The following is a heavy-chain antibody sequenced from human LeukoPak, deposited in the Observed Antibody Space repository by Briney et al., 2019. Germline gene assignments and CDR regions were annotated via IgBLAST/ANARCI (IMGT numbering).Heavy chain of an antibody. Sequence: GGSLRLSCAASGFTFSSYAMSWVRQAPGKGLEWVSAISGSGGSTYYADSVKGRFTISRDNSKNTLYLQMNSLRAEDTAVYYCANAKGYYDILTGYYHTHFDYWGQGTLVTVSS. J-gene: IGHJ4*02. V-gene: IGHV3-23*01. CDR3: ANAKGYYDILTGYYHTHFDY. CDR1: GFTFSSYA. CDR2: ISGSGGST. D-gene: IGHD3-9*01.